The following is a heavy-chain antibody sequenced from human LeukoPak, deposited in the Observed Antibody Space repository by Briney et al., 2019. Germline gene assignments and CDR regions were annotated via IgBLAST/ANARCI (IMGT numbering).Heavy chain of an antibody. CDR1: GGSISSGDYY. D-gene: IGHD2-21*02. J-gene: IGHJ4*02. V-gene: IGHV4-30-4*08. CDR3: ARDPDSTGYFDY. CDR2: IYYSGST. Sequence: SQTLSLTCTVSGGSISSGDYYWSWIRQPPGKGLEWIGYIYYSGSTYYNPSLKSRVTISVDTSKNQFSLKLSSVTAADTAVYYCARDPDSTGYFDYWGQGALVTVSS.